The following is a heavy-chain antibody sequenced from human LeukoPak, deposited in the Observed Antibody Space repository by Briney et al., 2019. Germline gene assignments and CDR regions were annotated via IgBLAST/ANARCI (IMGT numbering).Heavy chain of an antibody. Sequence: GGSLRLSCAASGLTFSSHWMHWVRQAPGKGLEWVSAISGSGGSTYYADSVKGRFTISRDNSKNTLYLQMNSLRAEDTAVYYCAKDGAHYYDSSGYPYYFDYWGQGTLVTVSS. CDR1: GLTFSSHW. CDR2: ISGSGGST. J-gene: IGHJ4*02. CDR3: AKDGAHYYDSSGYPYYFDY. D-gene: IGHD3-22*01. V-gene: IGHV3-23*01.